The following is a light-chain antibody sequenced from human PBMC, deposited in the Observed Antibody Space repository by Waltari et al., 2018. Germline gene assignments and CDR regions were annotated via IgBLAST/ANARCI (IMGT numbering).Light chain of an antibody. Sequence: DIQMTQSPSSLSASVGDKVTITCRASQGISNALAWYQQKPGKAPKVLVYAASTLQSGVPSGFGGSGSGTDFTLPISSLQPEDFAVYSFQQRNSYPWTFAQGTKVEIK. J-gene: IGKJ1*01. CDR3: QQRNSYPWT. CDR2: AAS. CDR1: QGISNA. V-gene: IGKV1-9*01.